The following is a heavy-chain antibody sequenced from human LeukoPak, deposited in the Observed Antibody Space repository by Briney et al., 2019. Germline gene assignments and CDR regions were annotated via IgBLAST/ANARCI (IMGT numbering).Heavy chain of an antibody. CDR3: ARRIAAADAFDI. D-gene: IGHD6-13*01. V-gene: IGHV4-59*08. CDR2: IYYSGST. J-gene: IGHJ3*02. CDR1: GGSISNYY. Sequence: SETLSLTCTVSGGSISNYYWSWLRQPPGKGLEWIGYIYYSGSTNYNPSLKSRVTISVDTSKTQFSLKLNSVTAADTVVYYCARRIAAADAFDIWGQGTMVTVSS.